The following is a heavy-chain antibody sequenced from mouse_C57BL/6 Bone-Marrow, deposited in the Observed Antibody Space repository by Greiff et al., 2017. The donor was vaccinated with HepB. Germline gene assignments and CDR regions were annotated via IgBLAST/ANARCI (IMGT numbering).Heavy chain of an antibody. CDR1: GYTFTRYG. Sequence: QVQLQHSGAELARPGASVKLSCKASGYTFTRYGISWVKQRTGQGLEWIGEIYPKSGNTYYNEKFNGKATLTADKSSSTAYMELRSLTSEDSAVYFGARRVTTTYYYAMDYWGQGTSVTVSS. V-gene: IGHV1-81*01. D-gene: IGHD2-3*01. CDR2: IYPKSGNT. CDR3: ARRVTTTYYYAMDY. J-gene: IGHJ4*01.